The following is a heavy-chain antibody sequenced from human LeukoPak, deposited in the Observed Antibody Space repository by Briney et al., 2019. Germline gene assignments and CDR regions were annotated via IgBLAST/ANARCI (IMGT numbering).Heavy chain of an antibody. CDR1: GYTFTSYY. Sequence: ASVKVSCKASGYTFTSYYMHWVQQAPGQGLEWMGIINPSGGSTSYAQKFQGRVTMTRDTSTSTVYMELSSLRSEDTAVYYCARGMYSSSWHPPHYYYYGMDVWGQGTTVTVSS. J-gene: IGHJ6*02. D-gene: IGHD6-13*01. V-gene: IGHV1-46*01. CDR2: INPSGGST. CDR3: ARGMYSSSWHPPHYYYYGMDV.